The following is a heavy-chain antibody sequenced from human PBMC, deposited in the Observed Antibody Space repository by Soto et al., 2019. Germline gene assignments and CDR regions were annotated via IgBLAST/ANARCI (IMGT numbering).Heavy chain of an antibody. V-gene: IGHV1-24*01. CDR1: GYTLTELS. Sequence: ASVKVSCKVSGYTLTELSMHWVRQAPGKGLEWMGGFDPEEGETIYAQKFQGRVTMTEDTSTDTAYMELSSLRSEDTAVYYCATATLLLYYFDYWGQGTLVTVSS. CDR2: FDPEEGET. J-gene: IGHJ4*02. D-gene: IGHD2-15*01. CDR3: ATATLLLYYFDY.